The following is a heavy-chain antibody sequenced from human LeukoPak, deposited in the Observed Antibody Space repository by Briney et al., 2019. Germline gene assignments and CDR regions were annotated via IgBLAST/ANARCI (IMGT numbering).Heavy chain of an antibody. CDR3: ARDELPLLWFGELSYNWFDP. V-gene: IGHV1-2*02. D-gene: IGHD3-10*01. Sequence: ASVKVSCKASGGTFSSSAISWVRQAPGQGLEWMGWINPNSGGTNYAQKFQGRVTMTRDTSISTAYMELSRLRSDDTAVYYCARDELPLLWFGELSYNWFDPWGQGTLVTVSS. CDR1: GGTFSSSA. J-gene: IGHJ5*02. CDR2: INPNSGGT.